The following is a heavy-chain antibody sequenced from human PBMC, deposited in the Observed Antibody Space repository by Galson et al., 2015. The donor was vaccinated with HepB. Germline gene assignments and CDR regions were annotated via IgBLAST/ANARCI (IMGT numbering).Heavy chain of an antibody. CDR1: GFTFSNYA. J-gene: IGHJ4*02. Sequence: SLRLSCAASGFTFSNYAMSWVRQAPGKGLEWVSAISGSGGSTYYADSVKGRFTISRDNSEKTLYLQMNSLGAEDTAVYYCAKGSYTAMIRSPPDSWGQGTLVTVSS. CDR3: AKGSYTAMIRSPPDS. V-gene: IGHV3-23*01. D-gene: IGHD5-18*01. CDR2: ISGSGGST.